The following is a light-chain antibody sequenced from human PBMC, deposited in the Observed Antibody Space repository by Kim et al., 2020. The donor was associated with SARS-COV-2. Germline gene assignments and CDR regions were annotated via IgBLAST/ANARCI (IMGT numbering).Light chain of an antibody. Sequence: DIQMTQSPSSLSASVGGRVTITCRASQDISQYLNWYQQKPGKAPHLLIFDASNLETGVPSRFSGGGSGTDFTFTISSLQPEDIATYYCQQYDSRPLTFGGGTKVDIK. CDR2: DAS. J-gene: IGKJ4*01. CDR1: QDISQY. CDR3: QQYDSRPLT. V-gene: IGKV1-33*01.